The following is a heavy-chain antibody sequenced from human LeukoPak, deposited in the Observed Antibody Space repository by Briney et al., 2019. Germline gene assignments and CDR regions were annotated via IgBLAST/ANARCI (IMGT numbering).Heavy chain of an antibody. CDR2: IWYDGSNK. CDR3: ERNQGSNSSGWYPFH. V-gene: IGHV3-33*01. CDR1: GFTFSSYG. D-gene: IGHD6-19*01. J-gene: IGHJ4*02. Sequence: PGGSLRLSCAASGFTFSSYGMHWVRQAPGKGLEWVAVIWYDGSNKYYADSVKGRFTISRDNSKNTLYLQMNSLRAEDTAVYYWERNQGSNSSGWYPFHGGQGPLVPVPS.